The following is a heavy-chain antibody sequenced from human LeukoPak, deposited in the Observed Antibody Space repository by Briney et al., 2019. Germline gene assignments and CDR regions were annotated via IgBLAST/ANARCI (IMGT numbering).Heavy chain of an antibody. V-gene: IGHV4-4*07. Sequence: LETLSLTCTVSGGSISGYYWSWIRQPAGKGLEWIGRIYPSGSTNYNPSLKSRVTMSVDKSKNQFSLQLSSVTAADTAVYYCARGGYSASGSYYYWGQGTLVTVSS. J-gene: IGHJ4*02. D-gene: IGHD3-10*01. CDR3: ARGGYSASGSYYY. CDR2: IYPSGST. CDR1: GGSISGYY.